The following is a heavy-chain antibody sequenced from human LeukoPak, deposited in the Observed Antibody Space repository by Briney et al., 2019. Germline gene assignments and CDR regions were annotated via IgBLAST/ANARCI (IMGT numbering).Heavy chain of an antibody. D-gene: IGHD6-19*01. CDR2: IWYDGSNK. V-gene: IGHV3-33*01. CDR1: GFTFRSYG. Sequence: GGSLRLSCAASGFTFRSYGMHWVRQAPGKGLEWVAVIWYDGSNKYYADSVKGRFTISRDNSKNTLYLQMNSLRAEDTAVYYCAREDYIAVAGYFDYWGQGTLVTVSS. CDR3: AREDYIAVAGYFDY. J-gene: IGHJ4*02.